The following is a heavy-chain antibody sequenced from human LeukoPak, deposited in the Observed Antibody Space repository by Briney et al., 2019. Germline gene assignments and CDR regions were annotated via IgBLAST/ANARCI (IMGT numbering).Heavy chain of an antibody. Sequence: PGGSLRLSCAVSGFTFSSYAMSWVRQAPGKGLEWVLAISGSGASTYYADSVKGRFTISRDNSKNTLSLQMNSLRAEDTAVYYCAKGPTVSKRGYFDYWGQGTLVTVSS. CDR3: AKGPTVSKRGYFDY. D-gene: IGHD4-17*01. J-gene: IGHJ4*02. V-gene: IGHV3-23*01. CDR2: ISGSGAST. CDR1: GFTFSSYA.